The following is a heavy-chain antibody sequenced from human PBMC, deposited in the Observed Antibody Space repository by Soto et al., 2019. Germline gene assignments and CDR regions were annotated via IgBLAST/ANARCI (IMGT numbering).Heavy chain of an antibody. D-gene: IGHD3-16*01. Sequence: QVQLVQSVAEVKKPGSSVKVSCKASGGTFSSYTMSWVRQAGGQGLQWMGRIIPVLDITNYAQKFQDRVTITADRSTGTDYMELSSLRFEDTSLYYGATGGQPGARSAGLGYWGPGTLVTVAS. J-gene: IGHJ4*02. CDR1: GGTFSSYT. CDR2: IIPVLDIT. V-gene: IGHV1-69*02. CDR3: ATGGQPGARSAGLGY.